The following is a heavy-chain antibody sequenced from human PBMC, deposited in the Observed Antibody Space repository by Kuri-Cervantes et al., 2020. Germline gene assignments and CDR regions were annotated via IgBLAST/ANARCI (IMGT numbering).Heavy chain of an antibody. J-gene: IGHJ4*02. CDR1: GFTFSSYA. CDR3: ARGWL. V-gene: IGHV3-30*04. Sequence: GGSLRLSCAASGFTFSSYAMHWVRQAPGEGLEWVAVISSDESHIYYADSVKGRFTISRDSSKNTLYPQMDSLRAEDTAVYYCARGWLGGQGTLVTVSS. D-gene: IGHD6-19*01. CDR2: ISSDESHI.